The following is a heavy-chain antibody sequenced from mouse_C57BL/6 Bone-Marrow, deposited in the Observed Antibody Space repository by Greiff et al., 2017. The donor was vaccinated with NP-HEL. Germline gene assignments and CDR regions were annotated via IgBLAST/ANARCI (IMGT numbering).Heavy chain of an antibody. CDR3: ARGGLPPYCYFDV. Sequence: QVQLQQPGAELVMPGASVKLSCKASGYTFTSYWMHWVKQRPGQGLEWIGEIDPSDSYTNYNQKFKGKSTLTVDKSSSTAYMQLSSLTSEDSAVYYCARGGLPPYCYFDVWGTGTAVTVTS. V-gene: IGHV1-69*01. J-gene: IGHJ1*03. CDR1: GYTFTSYW. D-gene: IGHD2-2*01. CDR2: IDPSDSYT.